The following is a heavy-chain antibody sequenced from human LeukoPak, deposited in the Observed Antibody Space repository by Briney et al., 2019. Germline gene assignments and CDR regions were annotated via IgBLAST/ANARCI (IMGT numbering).Heavy chain of an antibody. J-gene: IGHJ6*03. Sequence: GGSLRLSCAASGFSFDDYGMSWVRQAPGKGLEWVSGINWDGGSAAYADSVKGRFTISRDNAKNSLYLQMNSLRAEDTAVYYCARDRRVGATYYYYYMDVWGKGTTVTVSS. CDR3: ARDRRVGATYYYYYMDV. CDR1: GFSFDDYG. D-gene: IGHD1-26*01. V-gene: IGHV3-20*04. CDR2: INWDGGSA.